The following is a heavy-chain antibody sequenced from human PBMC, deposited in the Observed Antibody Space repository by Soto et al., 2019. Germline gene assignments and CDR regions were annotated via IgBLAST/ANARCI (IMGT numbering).Heavy chain of an antibody. CDR2: IYYSGST. J-gene: IGHJ4*02. D-gene: IGHD6-19*01. Sequence: PSETLSLTCTVSGGSISSYYWSWMRQPPGKGLEWIGYIYYSGSTNYNPSLKSRVTISVDTSKNQFSLKLSSVTAADTAVYYCAGYSCGWFPGNRDYWGQGTLVTVSS. CDR1: GGSISSYY. CDR3: AGYSCGWFPGNRDY. V-gene: IGHV4-59*01.